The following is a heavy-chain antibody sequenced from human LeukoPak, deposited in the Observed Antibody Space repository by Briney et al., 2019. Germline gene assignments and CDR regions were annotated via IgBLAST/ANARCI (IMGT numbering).Heavy chain of an antibody. Sequence: GGSLRLSCAASRFTFNSYAMSWVRQAPGKGLERVANIKQDGSEKYYVDSVKGRFTISRDNAKNSLYLQMNSLRAEDTAVYYCARDPYYYDSSGYQYWGQGTLVTVSS. J-gene: IGHJ4*02. CDR3: ARDPYYYDSSGYQY. CDR1: RFTFNSYA. CDR2: IKQDGSEK. D-gene: IGHD3-22*01. V-gene: IGHV3-7*01.